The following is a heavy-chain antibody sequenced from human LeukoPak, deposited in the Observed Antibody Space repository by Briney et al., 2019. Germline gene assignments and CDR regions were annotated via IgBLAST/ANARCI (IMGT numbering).Heavy chain of an antibody. J-gene: IGHJ4*02. D-gene: IGHD6-19*01. V-gene: IGHV4-39*01. CDR3: ARLGIAVADDRDY. CDR1: GGSISSSSYY. Sequence: SETLSLTCTVPGGSISSSSYYWGWIRQPPGKGLEWIGSIYYSGSTYYNPSLKSRVTISVDTSKNQFSLKLSSVTAADTAVYYCARLGIAVADDRDYWGQGTLVTVSS. CDR2: IYYSGST.